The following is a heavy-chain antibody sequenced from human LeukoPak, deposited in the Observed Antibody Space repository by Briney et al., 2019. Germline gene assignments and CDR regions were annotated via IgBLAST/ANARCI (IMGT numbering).Heavy chain of an antibody. CDR2: ISSRSTYI. CDR1: GFTFSTNS. D-gene: IGHD3-22*01. CDR3: ARGASYYSDSSGSSNYFDN. Sequence: GGSLRLSCAASGFTFSTNSINWVRQAPGKGLEWVSYISSRSTYIYYADSVKGRFTSSRDNAKNSLYLQMNSLRVEDTAVYYCARGASYYSDSSGSSNYFDNWGQGTLVTVSS. V-gene: IGHV3-21*01. J-gene: IGHJ4*02.